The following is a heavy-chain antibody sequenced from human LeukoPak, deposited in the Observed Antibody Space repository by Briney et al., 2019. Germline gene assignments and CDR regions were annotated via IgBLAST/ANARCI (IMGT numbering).Heavy chain of an antibody. CDR3: ARGLGRNNWFDP. Sequence: GSSVTVSCKASGGTFSSYAISWVRQAPGQGLEWMGGIIPIFGTANYAQKFQGRVTITTDESTSTAYMELSSLRSEDTAVYYCARGLGRNNWFDPWGQGTLVTVSS. V-gene: IGHV1-69*05. CDR1: GGTFSSYA. CDR2: IIPIFGTA. J-gene: IGHJ5*02. D-gene: IGHD3-22*01.